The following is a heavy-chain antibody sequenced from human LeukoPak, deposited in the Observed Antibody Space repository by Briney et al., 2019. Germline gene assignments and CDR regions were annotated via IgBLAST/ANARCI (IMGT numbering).Heavy chain of an antibody. D-gene: IGHD6-19*01. J-gene: IGHJ2*01. CDR3: ARGGRAGSVAGNWYFDL. V-gene: IGHV1-2*06. Sequence: ASVKVSCKASGYTFTGYYMHWVRQAPGQGLDWMGRINPNSGGTNYAQKFQVRVTMTRDTSISKAYMELSRLRSDDTAVYYCARGGRAGSVAGNWYFDLWGRGTLVTVSS. CDR2: INPNSGGT. CDR1: GYTFTGYY.